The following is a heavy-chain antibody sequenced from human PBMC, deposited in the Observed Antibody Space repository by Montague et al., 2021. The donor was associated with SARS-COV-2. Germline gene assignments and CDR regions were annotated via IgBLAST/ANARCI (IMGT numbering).Heavy chain of an antibody. CDR2: INNNGST. CDR3: ARDRRPYYYDNSGHFLNGWFDP. V-gene: IGHV4-59*02. Sequence: SETLSLTCTVSGGSVSSCNFNWIRHSQAKGLEWVWNINNNGSTNYNPSLTSRVTISVDTSKNKSSLTLSSVTAADSAVYYCARDRRPYYYDNSGHFLNGWFDPWGRGTLVTVSS. D-gene: IGHD3-22*01. CDR1: GGSVSSCN. J-gene: IGHJ5*02.